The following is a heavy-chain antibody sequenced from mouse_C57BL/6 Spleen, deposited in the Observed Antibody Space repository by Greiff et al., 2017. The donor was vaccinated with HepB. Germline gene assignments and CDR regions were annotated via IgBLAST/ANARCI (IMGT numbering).Heavy chain of an antibody. CDR1: GFTFSSYA. V-gene: IGHV5-4*01. CDR2: ISDGGSYT. J-gene: IGHJ4*01. CDR3: ARDRDDYDEGYAMDY. Sequence: EVKVVESGGGLVKPGGSLKLSCAASGFTFSSYAMSWVRQTPEKRLEWVATISDGGSYTYYPDNVKGRFTISRDNAKNNLYLQMSHLKSEDTAMYYCARDRDDYDEGYAMDYWGQGTSVTVSS. D-gene: IGHD2-4*01.